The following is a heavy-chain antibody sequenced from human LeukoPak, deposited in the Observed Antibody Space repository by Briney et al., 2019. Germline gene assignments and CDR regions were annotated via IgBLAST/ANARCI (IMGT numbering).Heavy chain of an antibody. CDR3: ARDRSLEDYYDSSGFNWYFDL. CDR1: GGSFSGYY. J-gene: IGHJ2*01. CDR2: INHSGST. Sequence: PSETLSLTCAVYGGSFSGYYWSWIRQPPGKGLEWIGEINHSGSTNYNPSLKSRVTISVDTSKNQFSLKLSSVTAADTAVYYCARDRSLEDYYDSSGFNWYFDLWGRGTLVTVSS. V-gene: IGHV4-34*01. D-gene: IGHD3-22*01.